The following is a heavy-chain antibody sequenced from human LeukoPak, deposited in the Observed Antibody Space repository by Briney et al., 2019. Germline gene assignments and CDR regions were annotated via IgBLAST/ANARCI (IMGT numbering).Heavy chain of an antibody. CDR2: IKSKANGGTT. V-gene: IGHV3-15*01. CDR3: TTLVVEPDY. J-gene: IGHJ4*02. Sequence: PGGSLRLSCAASGFPFSNAWMSWVRQAPGKGLEWVGRIKSKANGGTTDYAAPVKGRFTIPRDDSKNTLYLQMDSLKTEDTAVYFCTTLVVEPDYWGQGTLVTVSS. CDR1: GFPFSNAW. D-gene: IGHD2-15*01.